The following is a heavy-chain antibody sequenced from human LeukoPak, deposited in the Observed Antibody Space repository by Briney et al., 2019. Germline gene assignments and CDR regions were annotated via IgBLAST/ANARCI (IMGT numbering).Heavy chain of an antibody. D-gene: IGHD3-10*01. CDR1: GGSISSSNW. Sequence: SETLSLTCAVSGGSISSSNWWSWVRQPPGKGLEWIGEIYHSGSTNYNPSLKSRVTISVDKSKNQFSLKLSSVTAADTAVYYCARHARGMVRGVTSSWGQGTLVTVSS. CDR2: IYHSGST. V-gene: IGHV4-4*02. J-gene: IGHJ4*02. CDR3: ARHARGMVRGVTSS.